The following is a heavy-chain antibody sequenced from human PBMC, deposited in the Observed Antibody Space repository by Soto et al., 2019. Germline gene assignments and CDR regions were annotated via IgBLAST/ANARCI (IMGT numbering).Heavy chain of an antibody. CDR1: VFTLRNYS. D-gene: IGHD3-16*01. CDR2: IISDGIDT. CDR3: ASDYAYAEGYYWYGIDV. Sequence: HPGGSRTLSGASSVFTLRNYSMPWFRHAPGKGLVWVAPIISDGIDTNHAASVKGRFTISRDNAKNTLYLKMNSLRADDTAVYYCASDYAYAEGYYWYGIDVWGQGTTVTVSS. J-gene: IGHJ6*02. V-gene: IGHV3-74*01.